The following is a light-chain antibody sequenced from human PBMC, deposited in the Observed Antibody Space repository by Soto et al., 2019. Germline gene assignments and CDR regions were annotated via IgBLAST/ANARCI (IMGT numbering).Light chain of an antibody. CDR1: RSDLGGYHY. J-gene: IGLJ1*01. CDR3: CSYTTTGTRV. CDR2: EVN. V-gene: IGLV2-14*01. Sequence: QSALTQPASVSGSPGQSITISCTGTRSDLGGYHYVSWYQQHPGKAPKLMIYEVNNRPSGVSNRFSGSKSGYTASLTISGLQAEDEAIYFCCSYTTTGTRVFGTGTKVTVL.